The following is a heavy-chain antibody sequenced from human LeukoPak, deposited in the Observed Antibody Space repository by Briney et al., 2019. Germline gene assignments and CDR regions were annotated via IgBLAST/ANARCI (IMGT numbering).Heavy chain of an antibody. D-gene: IGHD3-22*01. CDR3: TSSPNYYDSSGYPIPDY. V-gene: IGHV3-23*01. J-gene: IGHJ4*02. CDR1: GFTFSSYA. Sequence: GGSLRLSCAASGFTFSSYAMSWVRQASGKGLEWVLTISDSGGSTLYADSVKGRFTISRDNSKNTLYLQMNSLKTEDTAVYYCTSSPNYYDSSGYPIPDYWGQGTLVTVSS. CDR2: ISDSGGST.